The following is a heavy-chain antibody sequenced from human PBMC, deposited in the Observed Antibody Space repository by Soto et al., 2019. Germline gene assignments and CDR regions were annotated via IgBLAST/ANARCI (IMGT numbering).Heavy chain of an antibody. CDR1: GGSISSSSYY. CDR2: IYYSGST. Sequence: PSETLSLTCTVSGGSISSSSYYWSWIRQPPGKGLEWIGYIYYSGSTNYNPSLKSRVTISVDTSKNQFSLKLSSVTAADTAVYYCARIYSSPYPFDYWGQGTLLTFSS. D-gene: IGHD6-13*01. V-gene: IGHV4-61*01. J-gene: IGHJ4*02. CDR3: ARIYSSPYPFDY.